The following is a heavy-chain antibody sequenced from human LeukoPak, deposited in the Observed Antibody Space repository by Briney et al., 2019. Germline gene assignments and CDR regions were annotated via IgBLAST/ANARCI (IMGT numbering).Heavy chain of an antibody. Sequence: PGGSLRLSCAASGFTFTNYWMNWLRQAPGKGLEWVANIKQDGGAKNYVDSVKGRFTISRDNAKNSLYLQMNNLRVEDTAVYYCARLRITIFGVVTIFDYWGQGTLVTVSS. D-gene: IGHD3-3*01. CDR3: ARLRITIFGVVTIFDY. J-gene: IGHJ4*02. V-gene: IGHV3-7*01. CDR2: IKQDGGAK. CDR1: GFTFTNYW.